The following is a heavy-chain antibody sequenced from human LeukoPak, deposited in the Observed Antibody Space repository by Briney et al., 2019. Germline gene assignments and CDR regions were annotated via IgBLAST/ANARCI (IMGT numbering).Heavy chain of an antibody. D-gene: IGHD3-22*01. CDR3: AKEREYYDSSGYSGFDY. CDR2: ISGSGGRT. V-gene: IGHV3-23*01. CDR1: GFTFSAYA. Sequence: GGSLRLSCAASGFTFSAYAMNWVRQAPGKGLEWVSSISGSGGRTYYADSVKGRFTISRDNSKNTLYPQLNGLRAEDTAVYYCAKEREYYDSSGYSGFDYWGQGTLVTVSS. J-gene: IGHJ4*02.